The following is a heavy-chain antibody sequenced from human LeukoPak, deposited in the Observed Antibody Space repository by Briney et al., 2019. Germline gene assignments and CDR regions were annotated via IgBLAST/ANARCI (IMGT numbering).Heavy chain of an antibody. CDR2: IDGSGQTT. CDR1: GLTFRSSA. J-gene: IGHJ4*02. V-gene: IGHV3-23*01. D-gene: IGHD3/OR15-3a*01. CDR3: AKVATWTYFDS. Sequence: GGSLRLSCAASGLTFRSSAMSWVRQAPGKGLGWVSAIDGSGQTTYYADSVKGRFTISRDNSKNTLYLQLTSLRVDDTAVYYCAKVATWTYFDSWGQGTPVTVSS.